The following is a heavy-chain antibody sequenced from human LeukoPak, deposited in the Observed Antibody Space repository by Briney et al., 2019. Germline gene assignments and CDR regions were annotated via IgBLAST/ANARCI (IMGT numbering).Heavy chain of an antibody. Sequence: GRSLRLSCAATGFTFSNYAIHWGRQAPGKGLEWVAFISDDGSRQHYADSVKGRFTISRDNSKNTLNLLMNSLRAEDTAVYYCVKDRTGTYTLDYWGQGTLVTVSS. V-gene: IGHV3-30-3*01. CDR3: VKDRTGTYTLDY. CDR2: ISDDGSRQ. CDR1: GFTFSNYA. D-gene: IGHD3-10*01. J-gene: IGHJ4*02.